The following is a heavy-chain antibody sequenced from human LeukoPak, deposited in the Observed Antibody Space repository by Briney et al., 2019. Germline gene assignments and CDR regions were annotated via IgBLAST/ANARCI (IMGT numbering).Heavy chain of an antibody. Sequence: ASVKVSCKASGYTFTSYGISWVRQAPGQGLEWMGWISAYNGNTNYAQKLQGRVTMTTDTSTSTAYMELRSLRSDDTAVYYCARDLSGSGSYYLFDYLGPGNPGHRLL. D-gene: IGHD3-10*01. J-gene: IGHJ4*02. CDR2: ISAYNGNT. V-gene: IGHV1-18*01. CDR1: GYTFTSYG. CDR3: ARDLSGSGSYYLFDY.